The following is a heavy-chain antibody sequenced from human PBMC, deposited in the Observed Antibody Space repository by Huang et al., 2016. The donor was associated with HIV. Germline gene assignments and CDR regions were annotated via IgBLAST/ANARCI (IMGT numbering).Heavy chain of an antibody. CDR2: INTKTGNP. CDR1: GYTFTTYS. D-gene: IGHD3-9*01. V-gene: IGHV7-4-1*02. J-gene: IGHJ4*02. Sequence: QVQLVQSGSELRKPGASVKVSCKASGYTFTTYSLIWVRQAPGQGLEWIGWINTKTGNPTYAQGFTGRFGFSLDTTVNTAYLQISSLKTDDTAKYFCARYRLTGTFLDSWGQGTQVTVSS. CDR3: ARYRLTGTFLDS.